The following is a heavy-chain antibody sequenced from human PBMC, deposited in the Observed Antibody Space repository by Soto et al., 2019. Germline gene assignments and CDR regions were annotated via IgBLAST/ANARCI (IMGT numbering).Heavy chain of an antibody. CDR3: ARDQIAGATYYYYGMDV. D-gene: IGHD6-19*01. V-gene: IGHV4-31*03. Sequence: SETLSLTCTVAGGSISSGGYYWSWIRQHPGKGLEWIGYIYYSGSTYYNPSLKSRVTISVDTSKNQFSLKLSSVTAADTAVYYCARDQIAGATYYYYGMDVWGQGTTVTVSS. CDR2: IYYSGST. J-gene: IGHJ6*02. CDR1: GGSISSGGYY.